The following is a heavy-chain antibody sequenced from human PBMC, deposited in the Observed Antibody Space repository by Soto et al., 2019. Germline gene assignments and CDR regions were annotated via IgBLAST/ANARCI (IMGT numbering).Heavy chain of an antibody. D-gene: IGHD3-3*01. CDR3: ARGGSSTYYDFWSGPDNNWFDP. CDR1: GGSIISGGYY. J-gene: IGHJ5*02. V-gene: IGHV4-31*03. CDR2: IYYSGST. Sequence: TLSLTCTVSGGSIISGGYYWSWIRQHPGKGLEWIGYIYYSGSTYYNPSLKSRVTISVDTSKNQFSLKLSSVTAADTAVYYCARGGSSTYYDFWSGPDNNWFDPWGQGTLVTVSS.